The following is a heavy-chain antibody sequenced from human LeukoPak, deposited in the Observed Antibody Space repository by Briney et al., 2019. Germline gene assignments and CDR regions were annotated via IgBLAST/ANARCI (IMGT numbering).Heavy chain of an antibody. CDR3: ARAMVRGVLDY. Sequence: SETLSLTCTVSGGSISSYYWSWIRQPPGKGLEWIGYIYYSGSTNYNPPLKSRVTISVDTSKNQFSLKLSSVTAADTAVYYCARAMVRGVLDYWGQGTLVTVSS. D-gene: IGHD3-10*01. CDR1: GGSISSYY. J-gene: IGHJ4*02. V-gene: IGHV4-59*01. CDR2: IYYSGST.